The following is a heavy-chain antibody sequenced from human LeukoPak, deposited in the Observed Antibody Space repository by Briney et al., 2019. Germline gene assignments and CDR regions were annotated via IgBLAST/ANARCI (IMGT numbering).Heavy chain of an antibody. CDR2: IYYSGST. V-gene: IGHV4-31*03. CDR3: ARYNYDFWSGYNVDP. J-gene: IGHJ5*02. CDR1: GGSISSGGYY. Sequence: SQTLSLTCTVSGGSISSGGYYWSWIRQHPGKGLEWIGYIYYSGSTYYNPSLKSRVTISVDTSKNQFSLKLSSVTAADTAAYYCARYNYDFWSGYNVDPWGQGTLVTVSS. D-gene: IGHD3-3*01.